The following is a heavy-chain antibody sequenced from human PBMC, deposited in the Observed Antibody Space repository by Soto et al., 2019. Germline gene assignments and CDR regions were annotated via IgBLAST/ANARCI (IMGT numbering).Heavy chain of an antibody. J-gene: IGHJ4*02. CDR2: IYYSGST. D-gene: IGHD6-13*01. V-gene: IGHV4-59*01. Sequence: RSLTCTVSGGSISSYYWSWIRQPPGKGLEWIGYIYYSGSTNYNPSLKSRVTISVDTSKNQFSLKLSSVTAADTAVYYCARVIAAAGADLALGYWGQGTLVTVSS. CDR3: ARVIAAAGADLALGY. CDR1: GGSISSYY.